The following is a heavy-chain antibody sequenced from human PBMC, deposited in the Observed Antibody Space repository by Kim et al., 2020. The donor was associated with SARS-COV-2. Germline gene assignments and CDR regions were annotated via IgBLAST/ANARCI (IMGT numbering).Heavy chain of an antibody. D-gene: IGHD3-16*02. CDR3: ARDVLSQAFWDY. J-gene: IGHJ4*02. Sequence: SETLSLTCVFYGGSFSAYYWNWIRQSPGKGLEWIGEINHSGSTNYNPSLKSRVTISVDTSTNQFSLKLNSVTAADTAVYYCARDVLSQAFWDYWGQGTLV. V-gene: IGHV4-34*01. CDR2: INHSGST. CDR1: GGSFSAYY.